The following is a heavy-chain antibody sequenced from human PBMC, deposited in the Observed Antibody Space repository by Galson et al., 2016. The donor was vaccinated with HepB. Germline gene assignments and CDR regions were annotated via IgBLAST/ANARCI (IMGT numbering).Heavy chain of an antibody. Sequence: CAISGDSVSSNSAAWNWFRQSTSRGLEWLGRTYYRSKWYNDYRLSLKTRININADTSRNEVSLQLKSVTLEDTAVSYCARARSRGWSDAFDYWGQGTLVTISS. CDR2: TYYRSKWYN. D-gene: IGHD6-19*01. CDR3: ARARSRGWSDAFDY. V-gene: IGHV6-1*01. CDR1: GDSVSSNSAA. J-gene: IGHJ4*02.